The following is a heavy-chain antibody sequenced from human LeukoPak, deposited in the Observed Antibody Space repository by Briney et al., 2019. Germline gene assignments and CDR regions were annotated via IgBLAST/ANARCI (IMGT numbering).Heavy chain of an antibody. Sequence: GGSLRLSCAASGFTFSSYAMSWVRQAPGKGLEWVSAISGSGGSTYYADSVKGRFTISRDNSKNTLYLQMNSLRAEDTAVYYCAKARYSSSWYGLDAFDIWGQGTMVTVSS. D-gene: IGHD6-13*01. J-gene: IGHJ3*02. V-gene: IGHV3-23*01. CDR2: ISGSGGST. CDR3: AKARYSSSWYGLDAFDI. CDR1: GFTFSSYA.